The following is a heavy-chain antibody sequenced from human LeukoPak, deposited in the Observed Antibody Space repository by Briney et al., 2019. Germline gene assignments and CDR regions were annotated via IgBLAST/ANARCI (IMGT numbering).Heavy chain of an antibody. CDR3: ARERATSTSTWSFDY. CDR2: ISYDGNKE. V-gene: IGHV3-30*03. CDR1: GFSFSSYG. J-gene: IGHJ4*02. Sequence: GGSLRLSCAASGFSFSSYGMHWVRQAPGKGLEWVAVISYDGNKEYYVDSVKGRFTISRDNSKNMLYLQMVSLRAEDTAVYHCARERATSTSTWSFDYWGQGTLVTVSS. D-gene: IGHD2-2*01.